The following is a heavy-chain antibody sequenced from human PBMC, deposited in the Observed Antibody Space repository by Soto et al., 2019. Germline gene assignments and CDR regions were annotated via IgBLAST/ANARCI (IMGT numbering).Heavy chain of an antibody. CDR1: GYSFTSYW. CDR3: ARRPYGSNYYYYYGMDV. CDR2: IDPSDSYT. Sequence: GESLKISCKGSGYSFTSYWINWVLQIPWKGLEWMGRIDPSDSYTNYSPSFQGHVTISADKSISTAYLQWSSLKASDTAMYYCARRPYGSNYYYYYGMDVWGQGTTVTVSS. J-gene: IGHJ6*02. V-gene: IGHV5-10-1*01. D-gene: IGHD3-10*01.